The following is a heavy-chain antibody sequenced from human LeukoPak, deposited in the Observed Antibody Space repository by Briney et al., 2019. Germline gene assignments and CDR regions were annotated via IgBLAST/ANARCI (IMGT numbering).Heavy chain of an antibody. D-gene: IGHD6-19*01. V-gene: IGHV3-21*01. J-gene: IGHJ5*02. CDR1: GFTFSRDS. CDR2: ISSSSSYI. Sequence: GGSLRLSCAASGFTFSRDSMNWVREAPGKGLEWVSSISSSSSYIYYADSVKGRFTISRDNAKNSLYLQMNSLRAEDTAVYYCARLKTPSIAVALDWFDPWGQGSLVTVSS. CDR3: ARLKTPSIAVALDWFDP.